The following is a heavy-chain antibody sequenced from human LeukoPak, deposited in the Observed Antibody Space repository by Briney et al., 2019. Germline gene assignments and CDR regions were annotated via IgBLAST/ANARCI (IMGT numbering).Heavy chain of an antibody. CDR3: ARDYGPGWLVQQGNDY. Sequence: PGGSLRLSCAASGFTFNSYSMNWFRQAPGKGLEWVSSISSSSRFINYADSVKGRFTISRDNAKNSLYLQMNSLRAEDTAVYYCARDYGPGWLVQQGNDYWGQGTLVTVSP. J-gene: IGHJ4*02. CDR1: GFTFNSYS. CDR2: ISSSSRFI. V-gene: IGHV3-21*01. D-gene: IGHD6-19*01.